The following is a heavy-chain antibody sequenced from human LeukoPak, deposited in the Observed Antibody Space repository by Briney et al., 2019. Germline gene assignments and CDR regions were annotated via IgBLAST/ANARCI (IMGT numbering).Heavy chain of an antibody. Sequence: GSLRLSCAASGFTFSDYYMSWIRQAPGKGLEWVSYISSGSTIYYADSVKGRFTISRDNAKNSLYLQMNSLRAEDTAVYYCARGPDFWSPWGQGTLVTVSS. CDR1: GFTFSDYY. CDR2: ISSGSTI. J-gene: IGHJ5*02. CDR3: ARGPDFWSP. V-gene: IGHV3-11*01. D-gene: IGHD3-3*01.